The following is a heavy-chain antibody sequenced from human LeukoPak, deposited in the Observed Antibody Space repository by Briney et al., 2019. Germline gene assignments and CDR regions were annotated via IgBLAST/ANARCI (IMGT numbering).Heavy chain of an antibody. CDR2: ISDDGRNK. Sequence: GGSLRLSCAASGFTFNNYGMHYVRQAPGKGLEWVAVISDDGRNKKYADSVRGRFTISRDDSNNTLYLQMNSLRAEDTGVYYCAKDRETTASGTFDYWGQRTLVTVSS. CDR3: AKDRETTASGTFDY. J-gene: IGHJ4*02. CDR1: GFTFNNYG. D-gene: IGHD1-1*01. V-gene: IGHV3-30*18.